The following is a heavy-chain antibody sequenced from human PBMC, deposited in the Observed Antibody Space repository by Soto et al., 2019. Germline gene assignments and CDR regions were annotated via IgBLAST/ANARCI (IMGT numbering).Heavy chain of an antibody. Sequence: QVQLVESGGGLVKPGGSLRLSCSASGFTFSDYYMSWIRQAPGKGLEWISYISSSGTTIYYADSVKGRFTISRDNAKNSLYLQMNSLRAEDTAVHYCSRGGNCSSTTCYANWFDPWGQGTLVTVSS. D-gene: IGHD2-2*01. CDR2: ISSSGTTI. CDR3: SRGGNCSSTTCYANWFDP. CDR1: GFTFSDYY. J-gene: IGHJ5*02. V-gene: IGHV3-11*01.